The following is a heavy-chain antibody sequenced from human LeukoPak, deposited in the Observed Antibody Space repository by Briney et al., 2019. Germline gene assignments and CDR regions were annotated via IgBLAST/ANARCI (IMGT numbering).Heavy chain of an antibody. CDR3: ARGRCSYGWYYYDSSGYQLFDY. CDR1: GGSISSSSYY. Sequence: PSETLSLTCTVSGGSISSSSYYWGWIRQPPGKGLEWIGSIYYSGSTYYNPSLKSRVTISVDTSKNQFSLKLSSVTAADTAVYYCARGRCSYGWYYYDSSGYQLFDYWGQGTLVTVSS. V-gene: IGHV4-39*01. CDR2: IYYSGST. J-gene: IGHJ4*02. D-gene: IGHD3-22*01.